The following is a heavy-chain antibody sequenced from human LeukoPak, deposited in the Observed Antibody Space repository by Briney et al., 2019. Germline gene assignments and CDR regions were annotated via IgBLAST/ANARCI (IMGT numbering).Heavy chain of an antibody. CDR3: ARDWFGYCSGGSCYSFDY. CDR2: IKQDGSEK. J-gene: IGHJ4*02. D-gene: IGHD2-15*01. CDR1: GHTFSTYW. V-gene: IGHV3-7*04. Sequence: PGGSLRLSCAASGHTFSTYWMSWVRQAPGKGLEWVANIKQDGSEKYYVDSVKGRFTISRDNAKNSLYLQMNSLRAEDTAVYYFARDWFGYCSGGSCYSFDYWGQGTLVTVSS.